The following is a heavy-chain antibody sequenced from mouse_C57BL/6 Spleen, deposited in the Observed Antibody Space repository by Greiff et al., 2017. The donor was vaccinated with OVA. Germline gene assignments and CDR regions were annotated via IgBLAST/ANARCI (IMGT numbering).Heavy chain of an antibody. CDR3: ARDDYDYFDY. CDR2: VNPGSGGT. J-gene: IGHJ2*01. D-gene: IGHD2-4*01. Sequence: QVQLKESGAELVRPGTSVKVSCKASGYAFTNYLIEWVKQRPGQGLEWSGVVNPGSGGTNYNEKFKGKGTLTADKSSSTAYMQLSSLTSEDSAVYFCARDDYDYFDYWGQGTTLTVSS. CDR1: GYAFTNYL. V-gene: IGHV1-54*01.